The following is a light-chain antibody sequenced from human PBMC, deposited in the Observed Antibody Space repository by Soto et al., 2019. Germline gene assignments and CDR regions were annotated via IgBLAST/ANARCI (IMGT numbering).Light chain of an antibody. J-gene: IGLJ2*01. CDR2: EVT. V-gene: IGLV2-23*02. Sequence: QSALTQPGSVSGSPGQSITISGTGTSSDVGSYNLVSWYQQHPGKAPKLMIYEVTKRPSGVSNRFSGSKSGDTASLTISGLQAEDQAVYYCSSYAGITTFVLFGGGTKVTVL. CDR3: SSYAGITTFVL. CDR1: SSDVGSYNL.